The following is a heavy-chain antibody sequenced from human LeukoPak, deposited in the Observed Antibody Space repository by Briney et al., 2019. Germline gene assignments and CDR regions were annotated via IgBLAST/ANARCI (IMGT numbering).Heavy chain of an antibody. J-gene: IGHJ4*02. V-gene: IGHV4-30-4*01. CDR2: IYYSGST. Sequence: PSETLSLTCTVSGGSISSYYWSWIRQPPGKGLEWIGYIYYSGSTYYNPSLKSRVTISVDTSKNQFSLKLSSVTAADTAVYYCARESPPYYYDSSGYRTAYYFDYWGQGTLVTVSS. D-gene: IGHD3-22*01. CDR3: ARESPPYYYDSSGYRTAYYFDY. CDR1: GGSISSYY.